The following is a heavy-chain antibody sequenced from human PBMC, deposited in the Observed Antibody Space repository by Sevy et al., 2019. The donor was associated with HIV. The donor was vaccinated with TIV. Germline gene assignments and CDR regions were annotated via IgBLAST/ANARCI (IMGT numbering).Heavy chain of an antibody. Sequence: GGSLRLSCAASGFSFSTYWMHWVRQAPGKGMEWVANIKQDESEKYYVASVKGRFTNSRDNAKNSVYLETNSLRPEDTAIYYCAKDNGGSFDYWGQGTLVTVSS. CDR1: GFSFSTYW. V-gene: IGHV3-7*04. J-gene: IGHJ4*02. D-gene: IGHD2-8*01. CDR2: IKQDESEK. CDR3: AKDNGGSFDY.